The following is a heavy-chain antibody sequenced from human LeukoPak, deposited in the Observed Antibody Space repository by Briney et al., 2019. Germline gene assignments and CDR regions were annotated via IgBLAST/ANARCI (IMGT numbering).Heavy chain of an antibody. V-gene: IGHV3-11*01. D-gene: IGHD3-16*02. J-gene: IGHJ4*02. CDR1: GFTFSDYY. Sequence: GGSLRLSCAASGFTFSDYYMSWIRQAPGKGLEWVSSLNSGGSTVWYADSVKGRFTISRDNAKNSMYPQMNNLRAEDTAVYYCARGALITFGGVIPYYFDYWGQGTLVAVSS. CDR3: ARGALITFGGVIPYYFDY. CDR2: LNSGGSTV.